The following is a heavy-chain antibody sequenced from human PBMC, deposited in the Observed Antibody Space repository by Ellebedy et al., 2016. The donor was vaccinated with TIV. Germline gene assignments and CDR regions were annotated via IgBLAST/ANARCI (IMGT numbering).Heavy chain of an antibody. J-gene: IGHJ4*02. Sequence: PGGSLRLSCAASGFTFSNYWMSWVRQAPGKGLEWVANIKQDGSGKNYVDSVKGRFAISRDNGKNSLYLQMSSLRAEDTAVYYCARDFPFDCSSTSCPSPFDYWGQGTVVTVSS. CDR1: GFTFSNYW. CDR2: IKQDGSGK. CDR3: ARDFPFDCSSTSCPSPFDY. V-gene: IGHV3-7*01. D-gene: IGHD2-2*01.